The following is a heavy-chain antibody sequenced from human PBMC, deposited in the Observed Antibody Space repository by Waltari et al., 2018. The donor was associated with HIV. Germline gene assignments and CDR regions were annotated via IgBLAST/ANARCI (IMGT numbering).Heavy chain of an antibody. CDR2: IYYSGST. Sequence: QVQLQESGPGLVKPSETLSLTCTVSGGSVSSGSYYWSWIRQPPGKGLEWIGYIYYSGSTNYNPSLKSRVTISVDTSKNQFSLKLSSVTAADTAVYYCARMGSSARKSAHFDYWGQGTLVTVSS. D-gene: IGHD6-25*01. J-gene: IGHJ4*02. V-gene: IGHV4-61*01. CDR1: GGSVSSGSYY. CDR3: ARMGSSARKSAHFDY.